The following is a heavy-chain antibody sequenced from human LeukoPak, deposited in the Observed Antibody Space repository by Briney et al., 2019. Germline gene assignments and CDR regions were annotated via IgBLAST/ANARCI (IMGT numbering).Heavy chain of an antibody. V-gene: IGHV3-48*03. Sequence: PGGSLRLSCAASGFTFSSYAMSWVRQAPGKGLEWVSYISSSGTTKYYADSVKGRFTISRDNAKNSLYLQMNSLRAEDTAFYYCARDESSGYYPDAFDIWGQGTMVTVSS. J-gene: IGHJ3*02. CDR3: ARDESSGYYPDAFDI. CDR2: ISSSGTTK. D-gene: IGHD3-22*01. CDR1: GFTFSSYA.